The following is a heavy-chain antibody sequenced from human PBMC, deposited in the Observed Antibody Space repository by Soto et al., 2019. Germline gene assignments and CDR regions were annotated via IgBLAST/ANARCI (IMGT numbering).Heavy chain of an antibody. D-gene: IGHD3-3*01. V-gene: IGHV1-18*01. CDR1: GYTFTSYG. J-gene: IGHJ6*03. Sequence: ASVKVSCKASGYTFTSYGISWVRQAPGQGLEWMGWISAYNGNTNYAQKLQGRVTMTTDTSTSTVYMELSSLRSEDTAVYYCARGITIFGVADSDYYYYYMDVWGKGTTVTVSS. CDR2: ISAYNGNT. CDR3: ARGITIFGVADSDYYYYYMDV.